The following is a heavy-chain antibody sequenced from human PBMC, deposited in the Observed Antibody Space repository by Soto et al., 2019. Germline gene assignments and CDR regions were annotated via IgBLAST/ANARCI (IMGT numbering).Heavy chain of an antibody. D-gene: IGHD1-26*01. CDR3: ATAEVVGWSYSSPPPDDY. Sequence: QVQLVESGGGVVQPGRSLRLSCAASGFTFSSYGMHWVRQAPGKGLEWVAVISSEGSNTYYADSVKGRFTISRDNSKNTLYLQMNSLRAEDTAVYYCATAEVVGWSYSSPPPDDYWCQGTLGTVSS. J-gene: IGHJ4*02. CDR1: GFTFSSYG. CDR2: ISSEGSNT. V-gene: IGHV3-30*03.